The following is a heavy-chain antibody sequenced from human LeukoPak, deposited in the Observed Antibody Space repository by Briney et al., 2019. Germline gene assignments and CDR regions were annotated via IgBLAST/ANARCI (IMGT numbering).Heavy chain of an antibody. D-gene: IGHD2-21*02. J-gene: IGHJ2*01. CDR1: GYTFTSYG. CDR2: ISAYNGNT. V-gene: IGHV1-18*01. Sequence: ASVKVSCKASGYTFTSYGISWVRQAPGQGLEWMGWISAYNGNTNYAQKLQGRVTMTTDTSTSTAYMELRSLRSDDTAVYYCARGKVVTAPGWYFDLWGRGTLVTVSS. CDR3: ARGKVVTAPGWYFDL.